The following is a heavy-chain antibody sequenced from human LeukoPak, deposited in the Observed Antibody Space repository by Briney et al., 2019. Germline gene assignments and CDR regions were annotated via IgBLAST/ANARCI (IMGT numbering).Heavy chain of an antibody. CDR1: GFTFSNYS. CDR2: ISSSSSYI. J-gene: IGHJ4*02. V-gene: IGHV3-21*01. D-gene: IGHD2-2*01. CDR3: ASLNRADCSSTSCHTHY. Sequence: NPGGSLRLSCAASGFTFSNYSMNWVRQAPGKGLEWVSSISSSSSYIYYADSVKGRFTISRDNAKNSLYLQMNSLRAEDTALYYCASLNRADCSSTSCHTHYWGQGTLVTVSS.